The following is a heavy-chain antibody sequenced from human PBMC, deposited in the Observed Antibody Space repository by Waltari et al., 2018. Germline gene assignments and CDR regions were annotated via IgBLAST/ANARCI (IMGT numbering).Heavy chain of an antibody. Sequence: QVQLQESGPRLLKPSETLSLICPVSGGSIGGFYWSWVRQHPGKGLDWIGYIYYTGSTNFNPPPKSRVAMSVDTAKNQFALKLSSVTAAYTAFYFCARGGGGDWEWFDPWGQGTLVTVSS. J-gene: IGHJ5*02. CDR3: ARGGGGDWEWFDP. CDR2: IYYTGST. V-gene: IGHV4-59*01. CDR1: GGSIGGFY. D-gene: IGHD2-21*02.